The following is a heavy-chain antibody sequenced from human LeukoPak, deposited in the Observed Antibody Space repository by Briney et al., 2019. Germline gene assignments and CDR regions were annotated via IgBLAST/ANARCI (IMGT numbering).Heavy chain of an antibody. J-gene: IGHJ4*02. Sequence: GRSLRLSCAASGFTFSNYDMHWVRQAPGKGLEWVAVISYDGSNSYYADSVNGRFTISRDNSKNTLYLQMNSLRAEDTAVYYCANIPEEVVAATGTGHFDYWGQGTLVTVSS. D-gene: IGHD2-15*01. CDR2: ISYDGSNS. CDR1: GFTFSNYD. V-gene: IGHV3-30*18. CDR3: ANIPEEVVAATGTGHFDY.